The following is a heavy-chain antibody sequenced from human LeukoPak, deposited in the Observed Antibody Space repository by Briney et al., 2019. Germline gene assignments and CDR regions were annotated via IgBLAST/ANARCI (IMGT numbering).Heavy chain of an antibody. CDR1: GFTFSSYS. CDR2: ISGSGSVS. V-gene: IGHV3-48*02. CDR3: ARDGGFGFLAAFDI. J-gene: IGHJ3*02. Sequence: PGGCLRLSCAASGFTFSSYSMNWVRQAPGKGLEWISYISGSGSVSFYEDSVRGRFTISRDNAKNSLYLQMNSLRDEDTALYYCARDGGFGFLAAFDIWGQGTMVTASS. D-gene: IGHD3-10*01.